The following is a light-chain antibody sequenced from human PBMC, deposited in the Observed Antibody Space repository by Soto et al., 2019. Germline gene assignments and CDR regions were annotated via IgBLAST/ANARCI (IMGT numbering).Light chain of an antibody. Sequence: GDRVTITCRASQTISTWMAWYQQKPGKAPKLLVYDASTLQSGVASRFSGSGSGTEFTLIISGLQPDDSATYYCQHYSSYSEAFGQGTKVDIK. CDR1: QTISTW. V-gene: IGKV1-5*01. J-gene: IGKJ1*01. CDR3: QHYSSYSEA. CDR2: DAS.